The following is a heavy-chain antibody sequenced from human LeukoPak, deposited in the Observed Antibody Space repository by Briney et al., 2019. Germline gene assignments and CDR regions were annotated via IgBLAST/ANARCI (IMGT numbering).Heavy chain of an antibody. V-gene: IGHV3-7*01. Sequence: PGGSLRLSCAVSGFTFSDYWVTWVRQTPGKGLEFVANINRDGSVKNYVNSVKGRFTISRDNAKNSLYLQMTSLRVDDTAIYYCARDPGFSSFDHWGQGTLVTVSS. CDR1: GFTFSDYW. CDR2: INRDGSVK. J-gene: IGHJ4*02. D-gene: IGHD3-3*02. CDR3: ARDPGFSSFDH.